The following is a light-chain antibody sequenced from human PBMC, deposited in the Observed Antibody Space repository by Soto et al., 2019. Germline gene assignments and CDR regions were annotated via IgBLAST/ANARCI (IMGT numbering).Light chain of an antibody. Sequence: EIVLTQSPATLSLSPGERATLSCRASQSVSSYLAWYQQKPGQAPRLLIYDASNRVTGIPSRFSGSGSGTDFTLSISSLEPEVFAGYYCQQRSNWLTFGGGTKVEIK. CDR1: QSVSSY. J-gene: IGKJ4*01. V-gene: IGKV3-11*01. CDR3: QQRSNWLT. CDR2: DAS.